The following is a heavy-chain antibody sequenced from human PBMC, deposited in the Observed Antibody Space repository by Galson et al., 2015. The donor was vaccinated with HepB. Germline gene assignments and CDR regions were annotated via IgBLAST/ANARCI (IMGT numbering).Heavy chain of an antibody. CDR3: ARKHSSKDAFDI. Sequence: SCKASGYTFTGYYMHWVRQAPGQGLEWMGRINPNSGGTNYAQKFQGRVTMTRDTSISTAYMELSRLRSDDTAVYYCARKHSSKDAFDIWGQGTMVTVSS. V-gene: IGHV1-2*06. CDR2: INPNSGGT. CDR1: GYTFTGYY. J-gene: IGHJ3*02. D-gene: IGHD6-13*01.